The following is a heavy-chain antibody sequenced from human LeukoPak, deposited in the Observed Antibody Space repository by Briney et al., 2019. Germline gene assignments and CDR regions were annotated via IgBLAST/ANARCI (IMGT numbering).Heavy chain of an antibody. J-gene: IGHJ4*02. CDR1: GFTFSSYE. CDR2: ISSSGSTQ. Sequence: PGGSLRLSCTASGFTFSSYEMNWVRQAPGKGLEWVSYISSSGSTQYYADSVKGRFTISRDNAKNSLYLQMNSLRAEDTAAYYCARDMYKSGWFLGRGYFDYWGQGTLVTVSS. CDR3: ARDMYKSGWFLGRGYFDY. D-gene: IGHD6-19*01. V-gene: IGHV3-48*03.